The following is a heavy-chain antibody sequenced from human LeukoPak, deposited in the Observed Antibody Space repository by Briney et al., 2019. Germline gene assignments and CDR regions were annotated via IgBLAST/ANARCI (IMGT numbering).Heavy chain of an antibody. J-gene: IGHJ4*02. V-gene: IGHV3-30-3*01. CDR1: GFTFSSNA. CDR3: ASSGGSGSYSY. D-gene: IGHD3-10*01. Sequence: GGSLRLSCAASGFTFSSNAMNWVRQAPGKGLEWVAVISYDGSNKYYADSVKGRFTISRDNSKNTLYLQMNSLRAEDTAVYYCASSGGSGSYSYWGRGTLVTVSS. CDR2: ISYDGSNK.